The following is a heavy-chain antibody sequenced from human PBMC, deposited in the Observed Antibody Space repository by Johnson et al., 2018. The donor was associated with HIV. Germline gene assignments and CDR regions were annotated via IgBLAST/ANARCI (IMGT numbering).Heavy chain of an antibody. CDR1: GFTVSSNY. V-gene: IGHV3-66*01. Sequence: VQLVESGGGLAQPGGSLRLSCAASGFTVSSNYMSWVRQAPGKGLEWVLVIYSGGSTYYADSVKGRFTISRDNSKNTVYLQMNSLRAEDTAVYYCARSPPSYGSGSYLGLDAFDIWGKGTMVTVSS. D-gene: IGHD3-10*01. CDR3: ARSPPSYGSGSYLGLDAFDI. J-gene: IGHJ3*02. CDR2: IYSGGST.